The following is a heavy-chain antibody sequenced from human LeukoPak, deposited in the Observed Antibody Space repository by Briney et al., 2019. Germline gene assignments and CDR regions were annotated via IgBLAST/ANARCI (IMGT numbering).Heavy chain of an antibody. J-gene: IGHJ4*02. CDR1: GFTLNSYG. CDR3: AKGHYYDSSGRAFLDY. Sequence: GGSLILSCAASGFTLNSYGMYWVRQAPGKGLECVAFISYGGSDNYFVDSVKGRFTISRDNSKNTLYLQMNSLRVEDTAVYYCAKGHYYDSSGRAFLDYWGQGTLVTVSS. D-gene: IGHD3-22*01. CDR2: ISYGGSDN. V-gene: IGHV3-30*18.